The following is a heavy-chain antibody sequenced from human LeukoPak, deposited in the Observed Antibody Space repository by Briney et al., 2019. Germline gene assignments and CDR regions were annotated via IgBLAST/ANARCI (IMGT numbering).Heavy chain of an antibody. CDR2: INHSGST. J-gene: IGHJ4*02. V-gene: IGHV4-34*01. CDR1: GWSFSGYY. D-gene: IGHD4-17*01. CDR3: ASTDGYTVTSYFDY. Sequence: PSETLSLTCAVDGWSFSGYYWSWIRPPPGKGLEWIGEINHSGSTNYNPSHKSRVTITVDTSKNQFSLKLSSVTAADTAVYYCASTDGYTVTSYFDYWGQGTLVTVSS.